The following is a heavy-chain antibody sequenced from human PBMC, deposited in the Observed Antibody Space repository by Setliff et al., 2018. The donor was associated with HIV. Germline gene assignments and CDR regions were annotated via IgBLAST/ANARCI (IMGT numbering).Heavy chain of an antibody. CDR1: GYSFDIYW. CDR2: IYPRDSDA. V-gene: IGHV5-51*01. D-gene: IGHD2-8*02. Sequence: PGESLKISCNTSGYSFDIYWIGWVRQMPGKGLEWVAVIYPRDSDARYSPSFQGQVTISVDKSISATYQQWSSLKASDTAIYYCARQTLHSCGHTGGFEYWGQGALVTVSS. J-gene: IGHJ4*02. CDR3: ARQTLHSCGHTGGFEY.